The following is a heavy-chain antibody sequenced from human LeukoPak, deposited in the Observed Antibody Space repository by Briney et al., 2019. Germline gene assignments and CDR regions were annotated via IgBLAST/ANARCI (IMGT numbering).Heavy chain of an antibody. V-gene: IGHV1-69*05. CDR2: IIPIFGTA. CDR3: AREPRDIVVVPAALGNWFDH. CDR1: GGTFSSYA. D-gene: IGHD2-2*01. J-gene: IGHJ5*02. Sequence: SVKVSCKASGGTFSSYAISWVRQAPGQGLEWMGRIIPIFGTANYAQKFQGRVTITTDESTSTAYMELSSLRSEDTAVYYCAREPRDIVVVPAALGNWFDHWGQGTLVTVSS.